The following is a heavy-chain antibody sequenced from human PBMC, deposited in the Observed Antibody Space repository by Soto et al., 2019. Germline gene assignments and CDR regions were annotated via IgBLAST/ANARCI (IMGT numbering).Heavy chain of an antibody. Sequence: PWGSLRLSCAASGFTFSSYWMSWVRQAPGKGLEWVANIKQDGSEKYYVDSVKGRFTISRDNAKNSLYLQMNSLRAEDTAVYYCARDGSSHYYYYYGMDVWGQGTTVTVSS. CDR1: GFTFSSYW. D-gene: IGHD6-6*01. CDR2: IKQDGSEK. CDR3: ARDGSSHYYYYYGMDV. V-gene: IGHV3-7*03. J-gene: IGHJ6*02.